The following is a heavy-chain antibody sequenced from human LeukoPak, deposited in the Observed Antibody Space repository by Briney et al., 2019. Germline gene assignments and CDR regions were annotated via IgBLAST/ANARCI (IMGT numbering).Heavy chain of an antibody. CDR3: ARVPYSRLRFFDY. V-gene: IGHV3-66*01. J-gene: IGHJ4*02. Sequence: GGSLRLSCAASGFTVSSNYMSWVRQAPGKGLEWVSVIYSGGSTYYADSVKGRFTISRDNSKNTLYLQMNSLRAEDTAVYYCARVPYSRLRFFDYWGQGTLVTVSS. CDR1: GFTVSSNY. CDR2: IYSGGST. D-gene: IGHD3-3*01.